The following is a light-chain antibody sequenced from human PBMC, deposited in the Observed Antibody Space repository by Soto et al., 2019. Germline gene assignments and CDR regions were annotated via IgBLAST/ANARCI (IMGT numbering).Light chain of an antibody. J-gene: IGKJ1*01. Sequence: ARVAVACRASESMSNCLAWYQQKPGKAPKLLISGASSLQSGVPSRFSGSGSGTEFTLTIGSLQPDDFASYYCQHSNSYSGRSGQGTKVDIK. V-gene: IGKV1-5*01. CDR2: GAS. CDR1: ESMSNC. CDR3: QHSNSYSGR.